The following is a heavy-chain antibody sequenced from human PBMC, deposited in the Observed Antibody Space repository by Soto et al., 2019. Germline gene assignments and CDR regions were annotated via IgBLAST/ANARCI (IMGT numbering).Heavy chain of an antibody. CDR3: ARDDEDGSYCDLGY. CDR2: ILHDGNNK. CDR1: GFTISNYI. D-gene: IGHD3-10*01. J-gene: IGHJ4*02. Sequence: GGSLRLSCAASGFTISNYIMHWVRQAPGKGLEWVAMILHDGNNKYYADSVKGRFTISRDNSKNTLYLQMNSLRTEDTAMYYCARDDEDGSYCDLGYWGQGTLVTSPQ. V-gene: IGHV3-30-3*01.